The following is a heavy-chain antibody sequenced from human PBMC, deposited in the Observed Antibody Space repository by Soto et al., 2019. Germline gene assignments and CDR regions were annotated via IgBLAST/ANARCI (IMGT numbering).Heavy chain of an antibody. CDR3: ARDAFWAATWGEGTGKHHAFDI. CDR1: GFTFSSYG. Sequence: PGGSLRLSCAASGFTFSSYGIHWVRQAPGKGLEWVAVIWYDGSNKYYADSVKGRFTISRDNSKNTLYLQTNSLRAEDTAVYYCARDAFWAATWGEGTGKHHAFDIWGQGTMVTVSS. J-gene: IGHJ3*02. V-gene: IGHV3-33*01. CDR2: IWYDGSNK. D-gene: IGHD2-15*01.